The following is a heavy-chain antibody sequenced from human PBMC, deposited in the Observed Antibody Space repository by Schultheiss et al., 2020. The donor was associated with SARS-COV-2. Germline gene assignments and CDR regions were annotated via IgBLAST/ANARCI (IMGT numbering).Heavy chain of an antibody. V-gene: IGHV4-31*03. J-gene: IGHJ3*02. Sequence: SETLSLTCTVSGGSISSGGYYWSWIRQHPGKGLEWIGYIYYSGSTYYNPSLKSRLSISVDTSKNQFSLKLSSVTAADTAVYYCARTLVVPAAILYAFDIWGQGTMVTVSS. CDR3: ARTLVVPAAILYAFDI. CDR1: GGSISSGGYY. D-gene: IGHD2-2*02. CDR2: IYYSGST.